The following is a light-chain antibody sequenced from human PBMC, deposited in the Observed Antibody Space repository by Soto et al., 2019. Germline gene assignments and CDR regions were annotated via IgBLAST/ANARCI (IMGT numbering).Light chain of an antibody. CDR2: AAS. V-gene: IGKV1-8*01. CDR1: QGISSY. CDR3: QQYYSYPRGT. J-gene: IGKJ1*01. Sequence: AIRMTQSPSSLSASPGDRVTITCRASQGISSYLAWYQQKPGKAPKLLIYAASTLQSGVPSRFSGSGSGTDFTLTISFLQSEDFATYYCQQYYSYPRGTFGQGNKLEIK.